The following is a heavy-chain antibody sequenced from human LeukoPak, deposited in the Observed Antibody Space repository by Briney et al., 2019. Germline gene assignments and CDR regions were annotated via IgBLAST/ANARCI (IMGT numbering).Heavy chain of an antibody. J-gene: IGHJ4*02. D-gene: IGHD2-2*01. CDR1: GYTFTANY. CDR3: ARGSGTSWFDY. Sequence: ASVKVSCKASGYTFTANYMHWVRQAPGQGLEWMGWINPRSGGTNYGEKFRGRVTMTRDTSITTAYMELSSLRFDDTAVYYCARGSGTSWFDYWGQGTLLTVSS. V-gene: IGHV1-2*02. CDR2: INPRSGGT.